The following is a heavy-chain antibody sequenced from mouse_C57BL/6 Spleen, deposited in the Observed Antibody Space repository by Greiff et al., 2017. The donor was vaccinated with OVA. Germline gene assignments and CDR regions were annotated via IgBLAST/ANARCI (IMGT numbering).Heavy chain of an antibody. CDR1: GYTFTSYW. CDR2: IDPSDSYT. J-gene: IGHJ2*01. Sequence: QVQLQQPGAELVKPGASVKLSCKASGYTFTSYWMQWVKQRPGQGLEWIGEIDPSDSYTNYNQKVKGKATLTVDTSSSTAYMQLSRLTSEDSAVYYCARNGSTTVARGLHYLDYWGQGTTLTVSS. D-gene: IGHD1-1*01. CDR3: ARNGSTTVARGLHYLDY. V-gene: IGHV1-50*01.